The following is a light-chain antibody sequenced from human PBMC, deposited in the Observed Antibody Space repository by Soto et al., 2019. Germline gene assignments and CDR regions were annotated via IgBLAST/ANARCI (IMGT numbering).Light chain of an antibody. Sequence: EIVLTQSPATLSLSPGERATLSCRASQSVVSYLAWYQQKRGQAPKLLIYDASSRATGIPARFSGSGSGTDFSLTISSLEPEDFAVYYCQQYGSSSFTFGQGTKLEIK. CDR2: DAS. V-gene: IGKV3-11*01. J-gene: IGKJ2*01. CDR1: QSVVSY. CDR3: QQYGSSSFT.